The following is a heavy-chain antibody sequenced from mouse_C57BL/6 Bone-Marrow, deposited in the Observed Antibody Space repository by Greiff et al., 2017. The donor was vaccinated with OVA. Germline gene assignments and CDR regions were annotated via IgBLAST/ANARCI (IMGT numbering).Heavy chain of an antibody. V-gene: IGHV1-69*01. CDR3: ARCGLRPYWYFDV. D-gene: IGHD1-1*01. CDR2: IDPSDSDT. J-gene: IGHJ1*03. Sequence: VQLQQSGAELVMPGASVKLSCKASGYTFTSYWMHWVKQRPGQGLEWIGEIDPSDSDTNYNQKFKGKSTLTVDKSSSTAYMQLSSLTSEDSSVYYCARCGLRPYWYFDVWGTGTTVTVSS. CDR1: GYTFTSYW.